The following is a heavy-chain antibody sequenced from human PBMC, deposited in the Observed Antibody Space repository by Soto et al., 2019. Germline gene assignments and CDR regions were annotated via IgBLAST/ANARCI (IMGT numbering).Heavy chain of an antibody. CDR2: VYATGTT. CDR1: GGSISKFY. J-gene: IGHJ5*02. CDR3: VRDGSKSLRDWFDP. V-gene: IGHV4-4*07. Sequence: SETLSLTCNVSGGSISKFYWAWIRKTAGNGLEWMGRVYATGTTDYNPSLRSRVAMSVDISKKTFSLRLRSVTGADSGVYYCVRDGSKSLRDWFDPWGQGILVTVFS.